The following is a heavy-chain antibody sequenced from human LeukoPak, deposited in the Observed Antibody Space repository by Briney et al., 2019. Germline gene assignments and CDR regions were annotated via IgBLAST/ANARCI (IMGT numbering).Heavy chain of an antibody. J-gene: IGHJ4*02. D-gene: IGHD3-10*01. Sequence: SLTCTGYYWGWIRQPPGKGLEWIGSIYHSGYTYYNPSVESRVTISVDTSKNQFSLKLSSVTAAGTAVYYCAKHYMGSYDNRGLDYWGQGTLVTVSS. CDR3: AKHYMGSYDNRGLDY. CDR2: IYHSGYT. CDR1: SLTCTGYY. V-gene: IGHV4-39*01.